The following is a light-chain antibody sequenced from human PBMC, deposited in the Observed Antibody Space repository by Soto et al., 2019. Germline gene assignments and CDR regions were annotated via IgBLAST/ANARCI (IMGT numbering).Light chain of an antibody. J-gene: IGKJ3*01. CDR3: QQYNNLPPFT. V-gene: IGKV1-33*01. CDR2: GAS. Sequence: DIQMTQSPSSLSASVGARVSITCQASQDIGTSLSWFQHKPGRAPKLLIYGASYLETGVSSRFRGSGSGTDFTFTITSLQPEDIATYYCQQYNNLPPFTFGPGTIVDIK. CDR1: QDIGTS.